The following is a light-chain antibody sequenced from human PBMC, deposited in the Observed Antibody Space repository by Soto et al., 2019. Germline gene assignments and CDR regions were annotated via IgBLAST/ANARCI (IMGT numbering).Light chain of an antibody. Sequence: QSVVTQAPSASGTPGQSVTISCSGSSSNIGTYYVYWYQHLPGTAPKLLISRNDQRPSGVPDRVSASKSGTSASLAISGRRFEDEADCYCVTWDDSLNAWVFGGGTKLTVL. CDR2: RND. J-gene: IGLJ3*02. CDR1: SSNIGTYY. V-gene: IGLV1-47*01. CDR3: VTWDDSLNAWV.